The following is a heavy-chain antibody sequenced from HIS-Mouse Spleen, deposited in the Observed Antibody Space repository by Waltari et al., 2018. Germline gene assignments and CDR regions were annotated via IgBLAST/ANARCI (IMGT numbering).Heavy chain of an antibody. CDR1: GFSFSSYW. Sequence: EVQLVESGGGLVQPGGSLRLSCAASGFSFSSYWMHWVRQAPGKGLGWVSRINSDGSSTSYADSVKGRFTISRDNDKNTLYLQMNSLRAEDTAVYYCARDLELDAFDIWGQGTMVTVSS. CDR3: ARDLELDAFDI. D-gene: IGHD1-1*01. CDR2: INSDGSST. V-gene: IGHV3-74*01. J-gene: IGHJ3*02.